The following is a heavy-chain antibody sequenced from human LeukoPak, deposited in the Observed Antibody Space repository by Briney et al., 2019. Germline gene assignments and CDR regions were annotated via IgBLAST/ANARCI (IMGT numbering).Heavy chain of an antibody. Sequence: GGSLRLSCAASGFTFSSYAMSWVRQAPGKGLEWVSAISGSGGSTYYADSVKGRFTTSRDNSKNTPYLQMNSLRAEDTAVYYCAKSPGLWWFDPWGQGTLVTVSS. V-gene: IGHV3-23*01. CDR1: GFTFSSYA. D-gene: IGHD5-18*01. J-gene: IGHJ5*02. CDR2: ISGSGGST. CDR3: AKSPGLWWFDP.